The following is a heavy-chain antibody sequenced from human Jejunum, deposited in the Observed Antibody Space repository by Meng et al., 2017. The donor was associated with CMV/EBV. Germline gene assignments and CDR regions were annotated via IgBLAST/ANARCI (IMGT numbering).Heavy chain of an antibody. V-gene: IGHV3-49*04. Sequence: FGDYAMTWVRQAPGQGLEWVSLIRRTAFGGTTEYAASVKGRLTVSRDDSKSIAYLQMNSLKTEDTAVYYCARAFDSRYYYYAIDVWGQGTTVTVSS. D-gene: IGHD2-21*01. CDR2: IRRTAFGGTT. CDR3: ARAFDSRYYYYAIDV. CDR1: FGDYA. J-gene: IGHJ6*02.